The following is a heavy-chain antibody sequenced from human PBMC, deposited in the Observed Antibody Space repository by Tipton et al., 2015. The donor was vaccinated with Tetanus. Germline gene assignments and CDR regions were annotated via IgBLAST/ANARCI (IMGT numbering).Heavy chain of an antibody. Sequence: QLVQSGGEVKKPGESLKISCKGSGYIFNNYWIGWVRQKPGKGLEWMGIIYPGDSDTRYSPSFQGQVTISVDRSINTAYLQWSSLKAADASMFYCARAHCTDGVCNFDFWGQGALVTVAS. CDR1: GYIFNNYW. V-gene: IGHV5-51*01. CDR2: IYPGDSDT. J-gene: IGHJ4*02. D-gene: IGHD2-8*01. CDR3: ARAHCTDGVCNFDF.